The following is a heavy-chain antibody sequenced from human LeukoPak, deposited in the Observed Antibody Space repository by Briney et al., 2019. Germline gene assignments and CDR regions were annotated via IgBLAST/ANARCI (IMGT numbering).Heavy chain of an antibody. CDR3: ARGSGYSYAFTGRERTKSRLDY. Sequence: GGSLRLSCAASGFTVSSDYMSWVRQTPGKGLEWVAVISYDGSNKYYTDSVKGRFTISRDNSKNTLYLQMNSLRAEDTAVYYCARGSGYSYAFTGRERTKSRLDYWGLGTLVTVSS. D-gene: IGHD5-18*01. V-gene: IGHV3-30*03. J-gene: IGHJ4*02. CDR2: ISYDGSNK. CDR1: GFTVSSDY.